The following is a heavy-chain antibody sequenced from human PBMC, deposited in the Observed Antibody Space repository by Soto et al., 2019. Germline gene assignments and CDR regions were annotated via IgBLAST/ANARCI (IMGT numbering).Heavy chain of an antibody. V-gene: IGHV1-69*13. CDR3: ARDPKYRAAAGIFDY. J-gene: IGHJ4*02. D-gene: IGHD6-13*01. CDR1: GGTFSSYA. Sequence: SVKVSCKASGGTFSSYAISWVRQAPGQGLEWMGGIIPIFGTANYAQKFQGRVTITADESTSTAYMELSSLRSEDTAVYYCARDPKYRAAAGIFDYWGQGTLVTVYS. CDR2: IIPIFGTA.